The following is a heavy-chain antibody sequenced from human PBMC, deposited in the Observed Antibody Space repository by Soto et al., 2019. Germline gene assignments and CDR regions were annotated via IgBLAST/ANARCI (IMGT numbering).Heavy chain of an antibody. CDR1: GGTFSSHA. CDR3: ARVRDVGAAYSFGVFDL. CDR2: IIPMFGTP. V-gene: IGHV1-69*01. J-gene: IGHJ4*02. D-gene: IGHD1-26*01. Sequence: QVQLVQSGAEVKKPGSSVRVSCKASGGTFSSHAFTWVRQAPGQGLEWVGGIIPMFGTPNYAQKFKGRLTITAESGTSYMELRSLRAADTAVCFCARVRDVGAAYSFGVFDLWGQGTLVTVSS.